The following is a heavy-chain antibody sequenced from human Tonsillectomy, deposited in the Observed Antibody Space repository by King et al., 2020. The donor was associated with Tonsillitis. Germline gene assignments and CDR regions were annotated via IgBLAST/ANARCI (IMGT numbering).Heavy chain of an antibody. CDR3: ARYLQRYFAWFDP. Sequence: VQLQESGPGLVKPSETLSLTCTVSGGSISSYYWSWIRQPPGKGLEWIGYIYYSGSTNYNPYLKSRVTISVDTSKNQFSLKLSSVTAADTAVYYCARYLQRYFAWFDPWGQGTLVTVSS. V-gene: IGHV4-59*01. J-gene: IGHJ5*02. CDR2: IYYSGST. D-gene: IGHD3-9*01. CDR1: GGSISSYY.